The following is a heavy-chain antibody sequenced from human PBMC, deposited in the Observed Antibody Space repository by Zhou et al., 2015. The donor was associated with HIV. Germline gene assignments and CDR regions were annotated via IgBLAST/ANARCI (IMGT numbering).Heavy chain of an antibody. CDR3: ARDRGRSSSGPWRYFDL. CDR1: GGTFSGSE. Sequence: QVQLVQSGTEVKKPGSSVKVSCKTSGGTFSGSEISWVRQGPGQGLEWMGEITPLFVYSKLTSQKLPGSENTPLTCGRKTTEHCLPWRLSSLRSEDAAVYYCARDRGRSSSGPWRYFDLWGR. CDR2: ITPLFVYS. V-gene: IGHV1-69*17. J-gene: IGHJ2*01. D-gene: IGHD6-6*01.